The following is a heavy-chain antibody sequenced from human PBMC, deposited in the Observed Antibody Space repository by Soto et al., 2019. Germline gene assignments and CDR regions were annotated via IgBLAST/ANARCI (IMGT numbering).Heavy chain of an antibody. D-gene: IGHD1-7*01. CDR2: TYYRSKWYN. V-gene: IGHV6-1*01. CDR3: ALISPRNYRFDP. Sequence: SPTLSLTCAISGDSVSSSTAAWNWIRQSPSRGLEWLGRTYYRSKWYNDYAVSVKSRITINPDTSKNQFSLQLNSVTPEDTAVYYCALISPRNYRFDPWGQGTLVTVSS. CDR1: GDSVSSSTAA. J-gene: IGHJ5*02.